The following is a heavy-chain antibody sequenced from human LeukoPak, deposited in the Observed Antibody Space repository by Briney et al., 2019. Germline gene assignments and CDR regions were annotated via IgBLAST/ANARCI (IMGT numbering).Heavy chain of an antibody. J-gene: IGHJ3*02. Sequence: GGSLRLSCAASGFTFSSYGMHWVRQAPGKGLEWVAFIRYDGSNKYYADSVKGRFTISRDNSKNTLYLQMNSLRAEDTAVYYCARSGPLVGATPGDAFDIWGQGTMVTVSS. CDR1: GFTFSSYG. CDR3: ARSGPLVGATPGDAFDI. V-gene: IGHV3-30*02. CDR2: IRYDGSNK. D-gene: IGHD1-26*01.